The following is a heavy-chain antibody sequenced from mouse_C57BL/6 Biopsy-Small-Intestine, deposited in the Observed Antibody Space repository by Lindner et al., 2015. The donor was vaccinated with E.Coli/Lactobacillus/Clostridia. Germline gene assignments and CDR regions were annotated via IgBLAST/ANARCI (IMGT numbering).Heavy chain of an antibody. CDR2: INCNTGDT. V-gene: IGHV1-26*01. Sequence: SVKVSCKASGITFSAHFITWVRQAPGRGPEWMGWINCNTGDTSYAQKFQGRVTMTRDTSITTAYMELSSLSSDDTAVYYCARDGNPCNGGRCYETWGQGTPVSVSS. D-gene: IGHD1-1*02. J-gene: IGHJ4*01. CDR1: GITFSAHF. CDR3: ARDGNPCNGGRCYET.